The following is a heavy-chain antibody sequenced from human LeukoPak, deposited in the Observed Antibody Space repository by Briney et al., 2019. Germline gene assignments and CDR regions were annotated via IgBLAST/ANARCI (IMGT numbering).Heavy chain of an antibody. CDR2: INPNSGGT. J-gene: IGHJ5*02. D-gene: IGHD2-2*03. CDR3: ARDFGYCSSTSCPPLGFDP. V-gene: IGHV1-2*02. CDR1: GYTFTGYY. Sequence: ASVKVSCKASGYTFTGYYMHWVRQAPGQGLEWMGWINPNSGGTNYAQKFQGRVTMTRDTSNSTAYMELSRLRSDDTAVYYCARDFGYCSSTSCPPLGFDPWGQGTLVTVSS.